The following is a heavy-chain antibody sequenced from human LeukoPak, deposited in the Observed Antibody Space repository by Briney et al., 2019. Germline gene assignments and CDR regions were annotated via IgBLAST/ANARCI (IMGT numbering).Heavy chain of an antibody. D-gene: IGHD1-26*01. Sequence: PGGSLRLSCAASGFTFSSYGMHWVRQAPGKGLEWVAVISYDGSNKYYADSVKGRFTISRDNSKNTLYLQMNSLRAEDTAVYYCAKDLGVGATSPFDYWGQGTLVTVSS. CDR1: GFTFSSYG. CDR3: AKDLGVGATSPFDY. CDR2: ISYDGSNK. J-gene: IGHJ4*02. V-gene: IGHV3-30*18.